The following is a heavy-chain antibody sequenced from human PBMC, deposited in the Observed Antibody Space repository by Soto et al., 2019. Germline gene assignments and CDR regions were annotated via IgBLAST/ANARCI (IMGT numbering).Heavy chain of an antibody. D-gene: IGHD3-22*01. CDR2: IYYSGST. CDR3: ARGSPYDSSGYYYYDY. J-gene: IGHJ4*02. V-gene: IGHV4-31*03. Sequence: TLSLTCTVSGGSISSGGYYWSWIRQHPGKGLEWIGYIYYSGSTYYNPSLKSRVTISVDTSKNQFSLKLSSVTAADTAVYYCARGSPYDSSGYYYYDYWGQGTLVTVSS. CDR1: GGSISSGGYY.